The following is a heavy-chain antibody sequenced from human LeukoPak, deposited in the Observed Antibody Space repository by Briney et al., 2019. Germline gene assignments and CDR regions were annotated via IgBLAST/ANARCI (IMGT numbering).Heavy chain of an antibody. J-gene: IGHJ4*02. CDR2: IYTSGST. Sequence: SETLSLTCTVSGGSISSGSYYWSWIRQPAGKGLEWIGRIYTSGSTNYNPSLKSRVTISVDTSKNQFSLKLSPVTAADTAVYYCARALWELLDYWGQGTLVTVSS. CDR3: ARALWELLDY. V-gene: IGHV4-61*02. D-gene: IGHD1-26*01. CDR1: GGSISSGSYY.